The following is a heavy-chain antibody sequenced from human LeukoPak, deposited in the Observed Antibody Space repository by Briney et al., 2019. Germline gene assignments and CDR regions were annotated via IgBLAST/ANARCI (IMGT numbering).Heavy chain of an antibody. J-gene: IGHJ4*02. CDR3: ARVSFGELLYAVDY. V-gene: IGHV3-48*01. CDR2: ISSSSSTI. CDR1: GFTFSSYS. D-gene: IGHD3-10*01. Sequence: GGSLRLSCAASGFTFSSYSINWVRQAPGKGLEWVSYISSSSSTIYYADSVKGRFTISRDNAKNSLYLQMNSLRAEDTAVYYCARVSFGELLYAVDYWGQGTLVTVSS.